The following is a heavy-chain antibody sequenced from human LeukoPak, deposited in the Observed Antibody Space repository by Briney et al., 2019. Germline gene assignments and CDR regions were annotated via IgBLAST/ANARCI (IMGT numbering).Heavy chain of an antibody. CDR3: ARDGWIQVSRTKFDS. J-gene: IGHJ4*02. Sequence: GWSLRLSCVASAGFSFSGYAMHWVRQAPGKGPEWVAEISYDGTNKNYADSVKGRFTISRDNSDDTLYLQMNSLRTDETALYYCARDGWIQVSRTKFDSWGQGTLVTVSS. D-gene: IGHD5-18*01. V-gene: IGHV3-30-3*01. CDR2: ISYDGTNK. CDR1: AGFSFSGYA.